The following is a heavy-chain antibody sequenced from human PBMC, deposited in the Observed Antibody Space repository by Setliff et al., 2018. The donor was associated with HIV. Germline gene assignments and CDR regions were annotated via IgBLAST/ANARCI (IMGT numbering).Heavy chain of an antibody. J-gene: IGHJ3*02. V-gene: IGHV1-18*01. D-gene: IGHD6-19*01. CDR2: ISGYNGNT. Sequence: VQVSCKASSYTFTRYGISWVRQAPGQGLEWMGWISGYNGNTKYAQSFQGRVAMTTETSTSTAYMEMRSLRSDDTAVYYCARVPFRSAWFSGGHDAFDIWGQGTMVTVSS. CDR3: ARVPFRSAWFSGGHDAFDI. CDR1: SYTFTRYG.